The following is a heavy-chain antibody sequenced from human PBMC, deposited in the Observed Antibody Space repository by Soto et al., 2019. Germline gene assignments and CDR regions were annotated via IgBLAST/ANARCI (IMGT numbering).Heavy chain of an antibody. V-gene: IGHV3-21*01. CDR2: ISSSSSYI. CDR1: GFTFVDYA. CDR3: ARRGGYNPGSYGMDV. J-gene: IGHJ6*02. D-gene: IGHD5-12*01. Sequence: GGSLRLSCTASGFTFVDYAMSWVRQAPGKGLEWVSSISSSSSYIYYADSVKGRFTISRDNAKNSLYLQMNSLRAEDTAVYYCARRGGYNPGSYGMDVWGQGTTVPVSS.